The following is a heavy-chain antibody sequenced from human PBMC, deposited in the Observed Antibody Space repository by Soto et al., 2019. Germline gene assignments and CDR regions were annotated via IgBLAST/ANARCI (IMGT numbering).Heavy chain of an antibody. CDR1: GFTFSTYS. Sequence: EVQLVESGGGLVKPGGSLRLSCAASGFTFSTYSMNWVHQAPGKGLEWVSSISSSSSYIYYADSVKGRFTISRDNAKNSLFLQMNSLRAEDTALYYCTRCDDFWSGYYTGHFDYWAQGILVTVSS. J-gene: IGHJ4*02. CDR3: TRCDDFWSGYYTGHFDY. D-gene: IGHD3-3*01. CDR2: ISSSSSYI. V-gene: IGHV3-21*06.